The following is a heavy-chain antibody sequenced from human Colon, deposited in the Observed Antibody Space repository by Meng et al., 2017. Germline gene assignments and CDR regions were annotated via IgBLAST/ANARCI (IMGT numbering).Heavy chain of an antibody. CDR1: GYNIMGQG. CDR3: SRDLGGRWAVAEPIDY. Sequence: ASVKVSCNASGYNIMGQGFIWVRQAPGQGLEWMGWISGYNSNTNYTQKLQGRDTMTADTSTNTGYMELRSIRSDDTAVYYCSRDLGGRWAVAEPIDYWGQGTLVTVSS. CDR2: ISGYNSNT. J-gene: IGHJ4*02. V-gene: IGHV1-18*01. D-gene: IGHD6-19*01.